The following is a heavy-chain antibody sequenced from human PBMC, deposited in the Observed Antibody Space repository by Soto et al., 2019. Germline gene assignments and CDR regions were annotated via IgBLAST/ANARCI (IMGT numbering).Heavy chain of an antibody. CDR2: TYYRSKWYN. Sequence: TLSLTCAISGDSVSSNSAAWNWIRQSPSRGHEWLGRTYYRSKWYNDYAVSVKSRITINADTSMNQFSLQLSSLTPEDTAVYYCARETGYSYGYYYYYGMDVWGQGTTVTVSS. J-gene: IGHJ6*02. D-gene: IGHD5-18*01. CDR1: GDSVSSNSAA. CDR3: ARETGYSYGYYYYYGMDV. V-gene: IGHV6-1*01.